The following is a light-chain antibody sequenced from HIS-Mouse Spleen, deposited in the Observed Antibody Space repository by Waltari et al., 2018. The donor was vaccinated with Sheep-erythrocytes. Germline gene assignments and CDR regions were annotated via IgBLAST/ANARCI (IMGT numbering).Light chain of an antibody. CDR3: CSYAGSYTWV. CDR1: SSDFGGYNY. Sequence: QSALTQPRSVSGSPGQSVTISCTGTSSDFGGYNYVSWYQQHPGKARKLMIYDVSKRPPGVADRFACSKSGNTASLTISGLQAEDEADYYCCSYAGSYTWVFGGGTKLTVL. J-gene: IGLJ3*02. V-gene: IGLV2-11*01. CDR2: DVS.